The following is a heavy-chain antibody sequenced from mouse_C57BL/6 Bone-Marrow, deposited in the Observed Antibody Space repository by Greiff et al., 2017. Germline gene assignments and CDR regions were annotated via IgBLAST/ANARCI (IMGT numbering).Heavy chain of an antibody. CDR3: SSFDGNYFDF. Sequence: EVKLVESGAELVRPGASVKLSCTASGFNIKDDYIHWVKQRPEPGLEWIGWIDPEIGDTEYASKFPGKATITSDTSSNTAYLQLSSLPSEDTAVYYCSSFDGNYFDFWGQGTPLTVAS. V-gene: IGHV14-4*01. CDR1: GFNIKDDY. J-gene: IGHJ2*01. CDR2: IDPEIGDT. D-gene: IGHD2-3*01.